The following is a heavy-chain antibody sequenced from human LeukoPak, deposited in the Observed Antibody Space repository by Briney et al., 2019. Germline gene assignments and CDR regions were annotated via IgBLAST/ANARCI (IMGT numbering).Heavy chain of an antibody. V-gene: IGHV1-2*02. CDR3: ARGGGDMVDTALFFVLGRGKPRLRVP. CDR2: INPNSGGT. CDR1: GYTFTGYY. Sequence: GASVKVSCKASGYTFTGYYMHWVRQAPGQGLEWMGWINPNSGGTNYAQKFQGRVTMTRDTSISTAYMELSRLRSDDTAVYYCARGGGDMVDTALFFVLGRGKPRLRVPWG. J-gene: IGHJ5*02. D-gene: IGHD5-12*01.